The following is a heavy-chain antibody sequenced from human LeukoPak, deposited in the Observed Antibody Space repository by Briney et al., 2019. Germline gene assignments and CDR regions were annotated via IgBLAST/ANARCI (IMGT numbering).Heavy chain of an antibody. J-gene: IGHJ4*02. CDR2: ISGSGGGT. V-gene: IGHV3-23*01. Sequence: GGSLRLSCAASGFTFSSYVMTWVRQAPGKGLEWVSAISGSGGGTYYTDSVKGRFTISRDNSKNTLYLQTNSLRAEDTAVYYCARRGAAGTYYFDYWGQGTLVTVSS. CDR1: GFTFSSYV. CDR3: ARRGAAGTYYFDY. D-gene: IGHD6-13*01.